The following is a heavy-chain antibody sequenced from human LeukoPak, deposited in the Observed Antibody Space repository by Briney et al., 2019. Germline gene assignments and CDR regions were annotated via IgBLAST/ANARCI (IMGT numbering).Heavy chain of an antibody. V-gene: IGHV4-34*01. J-gene: IGHJ6*03. Sequence: SETLSLTCAVYGGSFSGYYWSWIRQPPGKGLEWIGELNHVGSTNYNPSLKSRVTISVDTSKNHFSLRLSSVTVADTAVYYCTRGPDYNYYMDVWGKGTTVTISS. CDR2: LNHVGST. CDR3: TRGPDYNYYMDV. CDR1: GGSFSGYY.